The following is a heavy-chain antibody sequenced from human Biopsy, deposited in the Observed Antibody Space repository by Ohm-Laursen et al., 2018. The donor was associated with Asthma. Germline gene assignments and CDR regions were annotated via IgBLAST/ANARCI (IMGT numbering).Heavy chain of an antibody. D-gene: IGHD3-3*01. CDR1: GFTFSTSW. J-gene: IGHJ6*02. CDR3: VKETADDVWTSSHTYAMDV. V-gene: IGHV3-7*05. Sequence: SLKLSCAASGFTFSTSWMTWVRQAPGKGLEWVANIKEDGSEKNYVDSVKGRFTISRDNGKKSLYLQMSRLTPEDTGLYYCVKETADDVWTSSHTYAMDVWGQGTTVTVSS. CDR2: IKEDGSEK.